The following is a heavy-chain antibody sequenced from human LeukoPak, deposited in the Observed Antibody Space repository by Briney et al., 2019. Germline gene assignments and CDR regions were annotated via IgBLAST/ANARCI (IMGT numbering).Heavy chain of an antibody. D-gene: IGHD2-21*02. Sequence: GGSLRLSCAASGFTVSSNYMSWVRQAPGKGLEWVSIIYSGGNTYYADSVKGRFTISRDNSKNTLYLQMNRLRPEDTAVYYCARGTVTAPDYWGQGTLVTVSS. V-gene: IGHV3-53*01. CDR1: GFTVSSNY. J-gene: IGHJ4*02. CDR2: IYSGGNT. CDR3: ARGTVTAPDY.